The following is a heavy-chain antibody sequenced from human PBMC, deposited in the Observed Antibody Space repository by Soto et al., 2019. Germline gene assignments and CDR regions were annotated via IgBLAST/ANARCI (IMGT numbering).Heavy chain of an antibody. CDR1: GFTFSSYA. Sequence: GGSLRLSCAASGFTFSSYAMHWVRQAPGKGLEWVAVISYDGSNKYYVDSVKGRFTISRDNSKNTLYLQMNSLRAEDTAVYYCARGRGIVVVTAIDIWGQGTLVTVSS. V-gene: IGHV3-30-3*01. CDR3: ARGRGIVVVTAIDI. J-gene: IGHJ4*02. CDR2: ISYDGSNK. D-gene: IGHD2-21*02.